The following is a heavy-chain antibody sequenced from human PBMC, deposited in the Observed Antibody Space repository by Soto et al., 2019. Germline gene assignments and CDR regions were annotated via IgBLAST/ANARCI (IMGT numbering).Heavy chain of an antibody. V-gene: IGHV1-69*01. CDR2: IIPIFGTA. J-gene: IGHJ5*02. CDR1: GGTFSSYA. D-gene: IGHD3-10*01. Sequence: QVQLVQSGAEVKKPGSSVMVSCKASGGTFSSYAISWVRQAPGQGLEWMGGIIPIFGTANYAQKFQGRVTITADESTSTAYMELSSLRSEDTAVYYCARCGVTMVRGVIGTNWFDPWGQGTLVTVSS. CDR3: ARCGVTMVRGVIGTNWFDP.